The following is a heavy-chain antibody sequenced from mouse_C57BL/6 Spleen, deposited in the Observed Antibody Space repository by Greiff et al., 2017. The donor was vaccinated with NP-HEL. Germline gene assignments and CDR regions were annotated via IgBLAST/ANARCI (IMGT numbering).Heavy chain of an antibody. V-gene: IGHV1-63*01. CDR3: AIYYSNYRCYFDY. J-gene: IGHJ2*01. D-gene: IGHD2-5*01. CDR2: IYPGGGYT. Sequence: VQLQQSGAELVRPGTSVKMSCKASGYTFTNYWIGWAKQRPGHGLEWIGDIYPGGGYTNYNEKFKGKATLTADKSSSTAYMQFSSLTSEDSAIYYGAIYYSNYRCYFDYWGQGTTLTVAS. CDR1: GYTFTNYW.